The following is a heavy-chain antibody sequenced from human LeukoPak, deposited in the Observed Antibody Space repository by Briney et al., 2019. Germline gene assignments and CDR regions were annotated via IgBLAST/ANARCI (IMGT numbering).Heavy chain of an antibody. Sequence: GGSLRLPCAASGFTFSSYSMNWVRQAPGKGLEWVSSISSSSSYIYYADSVKGRFTISRDNAKNSLYLQMNSLRAEDTAVYYCARDQGIGDILTGFDYWGQGTLVTVSS. CDR3: ARDQGIGDILTGFDY. CDR2: ISSSSSYI. CDR1: GFTFSSYS. J-gene: IGHJ4*02. V-gene: IGHV3-21*01. D-gene: IGHD3-9*01.